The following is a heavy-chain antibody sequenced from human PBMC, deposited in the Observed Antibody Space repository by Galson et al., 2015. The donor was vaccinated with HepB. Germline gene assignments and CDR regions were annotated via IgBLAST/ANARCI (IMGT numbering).Heavy chain of an antibody. CDR1: GDSVSSNSAA. J-gene: IGHJ5*02. CDR3: ARDTGGSGWYQGGYNWFDP. Sequence: CAISGDSVSSNSAAWNWIRQSPSRGLEWLGRTYYRSKWYNDYAVSVKSRITINPDTSKNQFSLQLNSVTPEDTAVYYCARDTGGSGWYQGGYNWFDPWGQGTLVTVSS. V-gene: IGHV6-1*01. D-gene: IGHD6-19*01. CDR2: TYYRSKWYN.